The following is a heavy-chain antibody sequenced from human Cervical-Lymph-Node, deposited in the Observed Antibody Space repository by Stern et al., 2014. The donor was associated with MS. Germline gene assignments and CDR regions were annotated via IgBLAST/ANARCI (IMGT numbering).Heavy chain of an antibody. Sequence: QVQLVESGPGLVKPSQTLSLTCTVSGGPISSGTYYWSWIRQPAGKGLEWFGCIYPSGSTDYPPSLKTRVTISVDMSKTHLSLRLTHVTAADTAVYYCARGRNGFGYDSWGQGTLATVSP. V-gene: IGHV4-61*02. CDR1: GGPISSGTYY. D-gene: IGHD2-15*01. CDR3: ARGRNGFGYDS. CDR2: IYPSGST. J-gene: IGHJ4*02.